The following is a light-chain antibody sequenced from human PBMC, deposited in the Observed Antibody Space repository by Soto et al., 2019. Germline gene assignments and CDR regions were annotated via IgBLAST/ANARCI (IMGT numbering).Light chain of an antibody. CDR1: SSNIGSNS. J-gene: IGLJ2*01. CDR3: AAWDDTLNGPV. Sequence: QSVLTQPPSASGTPGQRVSISCSGSSSNIGSNSVTWYQQFLGKAPKLLIYGSNQRPSGVPDRFSGSNSGTSASLAISGLQSEDESDYYCAAWDDTLNGPVFGGGTKLTVL. V-gene: IGLV1-44*01. CDR2: GSN.